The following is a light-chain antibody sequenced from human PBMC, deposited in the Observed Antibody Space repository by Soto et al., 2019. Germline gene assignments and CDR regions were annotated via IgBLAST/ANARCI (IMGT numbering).Light chain of an antibody. CDR1: QSFSSLY. Sequence: IVLTQSPGTLSLSPGERATLSCRASQSFSSLYLAWYQQKPGQAPRLLIYGASTRATGIPDRFSGSGSGTDFTLTISRLEPEEFAVYYCQQYGSSPPYTFGQGTRLEIK. V-gene: IGKV3-20*01. J-gene: IGKJ2*01. CDR3: QQYGSSPPYT. CDR2: GAS.